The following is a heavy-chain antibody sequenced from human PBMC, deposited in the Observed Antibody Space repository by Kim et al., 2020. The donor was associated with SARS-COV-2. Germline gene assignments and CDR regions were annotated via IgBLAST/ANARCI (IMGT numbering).Heavy chain of an antibody. Sequence: SETLSLTCTVSGGSISSSSYYWGWIRQPPGKGLEWIGSIYYSGSTYYNPSLKSRVTISVDTSKNQFSLKLSSVTAADTAVYYCARAGKGYSSSSAHFDYWGQGTLVTVSS. V-gene: IGHV4-39*07. D-gene: IGHD6-13*01. CDR2: IYYSGST. CDR1: GGSISSSSYY. J-gene: IGHJ4*02. CDR3: ARAGKGYSSSSAHFDY.